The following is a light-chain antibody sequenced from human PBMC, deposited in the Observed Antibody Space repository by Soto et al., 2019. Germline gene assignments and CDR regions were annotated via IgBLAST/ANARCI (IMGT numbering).Light chain of an antibody. V-gene: IGKV2-24*01. CDR3: MQATHFPRT. CDR1: QSLVHSNGDTY. CDR2: KIS. J-gene: IGKJ2*01. Sequence: DSVLTQTPLSSPVTLGQPASISCRSSQSLVHSNGDTYVNWLHQRPGQPPRCLIYKISNRFSGVPGRFSGSGAGTEFILTISRVEAEHVGVYYCMQATHFPRTFGQGTKLEIK.